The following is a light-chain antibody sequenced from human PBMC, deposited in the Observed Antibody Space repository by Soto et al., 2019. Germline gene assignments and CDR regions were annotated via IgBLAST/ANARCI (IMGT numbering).Light chain of an antibody. CDR3: QHYGSSPRT. J-gene: IGKJ1*01. V-gene: IGKV3-20*01. CDR2: GAS. Sequence: EIVLTQSPGTLSLSPGERATLSCRASQSVSSSYLAWYQQTAGQAPRLLIYGASSRANGIPDRFSGSGSGADFTLTSSRLEPEDSVVYYCQHYGSSPRTFGQGTKVEIK. CDR1: QSVSSSY.